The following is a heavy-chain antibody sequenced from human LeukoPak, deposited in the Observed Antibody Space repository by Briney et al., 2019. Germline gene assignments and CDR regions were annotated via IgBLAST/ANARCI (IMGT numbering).Heavy chain of an antibody. Sequence: GGSLRLSCAASGFTFSSYSMNWVRQAPGKGLEWVSSISSSSSYIYYADSVKGRFTIPRDNAKNSPYLQMNSLRAEDTAVYYCARASEAYYFDYWGQGTLVTVSS. CDR2: ISSSSSYI. J-gene: IGHJ4*02. CDR1: GFTFSSYS. V-gene: IGHV3-21*01. D-gene: IGHD3-3*01. CDR3: ARASEAYYFDY.